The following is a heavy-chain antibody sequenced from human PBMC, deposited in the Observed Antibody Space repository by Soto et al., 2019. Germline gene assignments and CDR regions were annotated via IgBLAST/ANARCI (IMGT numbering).Heavy chain of an antibody. CDR2: INPNSGGT. J-gene: IGHJ4*02. D-gene: IGHD3-22*01. V-gene: IGHV1-2*02. CDR1: GYTFTGYY. Sequence: GASVKVSCKASGYTFTGYYMHWVRQAPGQGLEWMGWINPNSGGTNYAQKFQGRVTMTRDTSISTAYMELSRLRSDDTAVYYCARESDSSGYAFDYWGQGTLVTVSS. CDR3: ARESDSSGYAFDY.